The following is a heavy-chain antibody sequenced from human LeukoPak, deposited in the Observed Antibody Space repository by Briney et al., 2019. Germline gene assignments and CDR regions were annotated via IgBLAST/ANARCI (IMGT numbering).Heavy chain of an antibody. V-gene: IGHV4-59*01. Sequence: SETLSLTCTVSGGSISSYHWSWIRQPPGKGLEWIGFIYYSGSTNYNPSLKSRVTISVDTSKRQFSLKVRSVTDADTAVYYCARTPGYCSGGSCYDSWGQGTLVTVSS. CDR1: GGSISSYH. D-gene: IGHD2-15*01. J-gene: IGHJ5*01. CDR2: IYYSGST. CDR3: ARTPGYCSGGSCYDS.